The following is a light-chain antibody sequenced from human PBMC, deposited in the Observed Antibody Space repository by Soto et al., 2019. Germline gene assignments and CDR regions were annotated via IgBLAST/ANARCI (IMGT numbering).Light chain of an antibody. CDR1: QHISQY. CDR3: QYYGDLLT. CDR2: DAT. J-gene: IGKJ4*01. Sequence: DIKVTQSPSSRSASVGDRVTITCQASQHISQYLNWYQHKPGKAPELLIYDATNLQTGVPSRFSGSGSGTHFTLTISSLQPEDIATYYCQYYGDLLTFGGGTKVQIK. V-gene: IGKV1-33*01.